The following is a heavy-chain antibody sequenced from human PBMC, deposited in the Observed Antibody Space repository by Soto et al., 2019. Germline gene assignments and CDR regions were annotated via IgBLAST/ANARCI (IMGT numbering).Heavy chain of an antibody. J-gene: IGHJ5*01. CDR2: IYKSATT. Sequence: SETLSLTCSVSGDSISNLDYFWAWIRQPPGQALEYIGYIYKSATTYYNPSFESRVAISVDTSKSQFSLNVTSVTAADTAVYFCARGRYCLTGRCFPNWFDSWGQGALDTVSS. V-gene: IGHV4-30-4*01. CDR1: GDSISNLDYF. D-gene: IGHD7-27*01. CDR3: ARGRYCLTGRCFPNWFDS.